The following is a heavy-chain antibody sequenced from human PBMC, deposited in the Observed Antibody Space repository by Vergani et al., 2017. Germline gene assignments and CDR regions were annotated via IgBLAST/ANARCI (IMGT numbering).Heavy chain of an antibody. CDR3: ARGLGGQWLAQEYFQH. J-gene: IGHJ1*01. Sequence: VQLVQSGAEVKKPGGSLRLSCAASGFTFSSYAMHWVRQAPGKGLEYVSAISSNGGSTYYANSVKGRFTISRDNSKNTLYLQMGSLRAEDMAVYYCARGLGGQWLAQEYFQHWGQGTLVTVSS. V-gene: IGHV3-64*01. CDR1: GFTFSSYA. CDR2: ISSNGGST. D-gene: IGHD6-19*01.